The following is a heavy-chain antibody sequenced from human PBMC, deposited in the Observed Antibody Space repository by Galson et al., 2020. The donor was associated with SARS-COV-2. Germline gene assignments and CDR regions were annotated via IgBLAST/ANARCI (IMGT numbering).Heavy chain of an antibody. CDR2: ISDYNGKT. CDR3: VSGSGSFSHAFEI. V-gene: IGHV1-18*01. Sequence: ASVKVSCKASGYTFSSYGINWVRQAPGQGLEWMGWISDYNGKTHYAQRFQGRVTMTTDTSTTTVHMELRSLRSDDTAVYYCVSGSGSFSHAFEIWGQGTMVTVSS. J-gene: IGHJ3*02. D-gene: IGHD3-10*01. CDR1: GYTFSSYG.